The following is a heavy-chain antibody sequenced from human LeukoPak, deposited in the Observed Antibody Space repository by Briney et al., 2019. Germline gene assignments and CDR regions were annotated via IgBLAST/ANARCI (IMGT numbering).Heavy chain of an antibody. J-gene: IGHJ6*02. CDR2: TYYRSKWYN. CDR1: GDSVSSNSAA. D-gene: IGHD3-3*01. Sequence: SQTLSLTCAISGDSVSSNSAAWNWIRQSPSRGLEWLGRTYYRSKWYNDYAVSVKSRVTINPDTSKNQFSLKLSSVTAADTAVYYCARDTYYDFWSGYYTNPYGMDVWGQGTTVTVSS. V-gene: IGHV6-1*01. CDR3: ARDTYYDFWSGYYTNPYGMDV.